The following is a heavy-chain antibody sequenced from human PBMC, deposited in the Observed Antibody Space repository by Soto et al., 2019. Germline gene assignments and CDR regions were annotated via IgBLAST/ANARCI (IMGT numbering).Heavy chain of an antibody. CDR3: ARSTVRHAFDI. V-gene: IGHV4-59*11. D-gene: IGHD4-4*01. Sequence: QVQLQEAGPGLVKPSETLSLTCTVSGGSNSSHYWNWIRQSPGKGLEWIGHIHDSGDTNYNPSLRSRVSISLETPKKQFSLRVNSLTAADTAVYFCARSTVRHAFDIWGQGTVVAVSS. CDR2: IHDSGDT. J-gene: IGHJ3*02. CDR1: GGSNSSHY.